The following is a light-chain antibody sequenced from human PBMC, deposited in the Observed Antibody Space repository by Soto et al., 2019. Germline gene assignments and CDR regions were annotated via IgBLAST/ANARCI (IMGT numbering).Light chain of an antibody. J-gene: IGKJ1*01. Sequence: DIQLTQTPSFLSASVGDRVTMTCRASQGISSYLAWYQQKPGKAPKLLIYAASTLQSGVPSRFSGSGSGTEFTLTISSLQPEDFATYYCQLLNSYPPWTFGQGTKVEIK. CDR3: QLLNSYPPWT. V-gene: IGKV1-9*01. CDR1: QGISSY. CDR2: AAS.